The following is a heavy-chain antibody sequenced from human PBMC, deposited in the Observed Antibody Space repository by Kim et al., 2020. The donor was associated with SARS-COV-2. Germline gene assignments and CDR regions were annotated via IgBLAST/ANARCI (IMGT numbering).Heavy chain of an antibody. Sequence: SETLSLTCTVSGGSISSSSYYWGWIRQPPGKGLEWIGSIYYSGSTYYNPSLKSRVTISVDTSKNQFSLRLSSVTAADTAVYYCARRNYYARHYFDYWGQG. CDR1: GGSISSSSYY. V-gene: IGHV4-39*01. D-gene: IGHD3-10*02. CDR2: IYYSGST. CDR3: ARRNYYARHYFDY. J-gene: IGHJ4*02.